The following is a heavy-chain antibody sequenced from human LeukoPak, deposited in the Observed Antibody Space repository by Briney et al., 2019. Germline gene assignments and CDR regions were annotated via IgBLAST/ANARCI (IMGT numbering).Heavy chain of an antibody. CDR1: GGSISESSYF. CDR2: IYSSGST. D-gene: IGHD6-13*01. CDR3: ARDGELIAAAGTGFDP. Sequence: SETLSLTCTVSGGSISESSYFWGWVRQPPGKGLEWIGNIYSSGSTYYNPSLKSRVTISVDTSKNQFSLKLSSVTAADTAVYYCARDGELIAAAGTGFDPWGQGTLVTVSS. J-gene: IGHJ5*02. V-gene: IGHV4-39*07.